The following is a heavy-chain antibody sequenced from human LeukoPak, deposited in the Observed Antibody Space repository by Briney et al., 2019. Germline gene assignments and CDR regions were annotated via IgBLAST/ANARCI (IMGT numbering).Heavy chain of an antibody. Sequence: ASVKVSCKASGYTFTSYYMHWVRQAPGQGLEWMGIINPSGGSTSYAQKFQGRVTMTRDMSTSTVYMELSSLRSEDTAVYYCARLNSGYYSLYYYYYMDVWGKGTTVTISS. D-gene: IGHD3-22*01. CDR3: ARLNSGYYSLYYYYYMDV. J-gene: IGHJ6*03. V-gene: IGHV1-46*01. CDR2: INPSGGST. CDR1: GYTFTSYY.